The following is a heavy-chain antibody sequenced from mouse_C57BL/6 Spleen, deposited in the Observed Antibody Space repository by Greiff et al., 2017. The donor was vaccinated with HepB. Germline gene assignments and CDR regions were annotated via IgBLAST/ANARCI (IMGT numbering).Heavy chain of an antibody. CDR2: ISSGSSTI. V-gene: IGHV5-17*01. Sequence: DVMLVESGGGLVKPGGSLKLSCAASGFTFSDYGMHWVRQAPEKGLEWVAYISSGSSTIYYADTVKGRFTISRDNAKNTLFLQMTSLRSEDTAMYYCARPTGTGYAMDYWGQGTSVTVSS. CDR3: ARPTGTGYAMDY. D-gene: IGHD4-1*02. J-gene: IGHJ4*01. CDR1: GFTFSDYG.